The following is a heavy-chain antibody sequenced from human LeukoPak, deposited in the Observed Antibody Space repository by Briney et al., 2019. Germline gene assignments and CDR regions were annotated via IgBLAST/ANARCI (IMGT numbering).Heavy chain of an antibody. D-gene: IGHD6-13*01. V-gene: IGHV1-2*02. J-gene: IGHJ5*02. CDR2: INPNSGGT. CDR3: ARGRAPGIAATQGGNWFDP. Sequence: ASVKVSCKASGYTFTGYYMHWVRQAPGQGLEWMGWINPNSGGTNYAQKFQGRVTMTRDTSISTAYMEPSRLRSDDTAVYYCARGRAPGIAATQGGNWFDPWGQGTLVTVSS. CDR1: GYTFTGYY.